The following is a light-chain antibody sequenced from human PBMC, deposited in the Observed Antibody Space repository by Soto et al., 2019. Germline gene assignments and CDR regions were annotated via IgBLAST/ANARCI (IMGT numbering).Light chain of an antibody. CDR2: EVS. J-gene: IGLJ3*02. V-gene: IGLV2-14*01. Sequence: QSALTQPASVSGSPGQSIAISCTGTSSDVGGYNYVSWYQQHPGKAPKLMIYEVSNRPSGVSNCFSGSKSGNTASLTISGLQAEDDDDYYCTAYTSSNTRKVFGGGTKVTVL. CDR1: SSDVGGYNY. CDR3: TAYTSSNTRKV.